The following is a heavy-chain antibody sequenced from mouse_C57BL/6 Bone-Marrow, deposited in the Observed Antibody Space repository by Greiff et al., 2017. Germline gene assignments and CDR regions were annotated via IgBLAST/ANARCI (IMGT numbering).Heavy chain of an antibody. Sequence: QVHVKQSGAELARPGASVKLSCKASGYTFTSYGISWVKQRTGQGLEWIGEIYPRSGNTYYNEKFKGKATLTADKSSSTAYMELRSLTSEDSAVXFCASGPANWDVDYAMDYWGQGTSVTVSS. V-gene: IGHV1-81*01. D-gene: IGHD4-1*01. CDR1: GYTFTSYG. CDR3: ASGPANWDVDYAMDY. J-gene: IGHJ4*01. CDR2: IYPRSGNT.